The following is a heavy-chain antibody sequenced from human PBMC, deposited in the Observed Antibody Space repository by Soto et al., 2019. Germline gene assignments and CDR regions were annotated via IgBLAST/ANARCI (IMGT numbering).Heavy chain of an antibody. CDR2: ISGGGDTT. Sequence: EVQLLESGGGLVQPGGSLRLSCAASGFTFNNYAMTWVRQAPGKGLEWVSAISGGGDTTSYADSVKGRFTVSRDGSKNTLYRQMGSRRAEDTALYYCAKGRGGSGSLPPRVDFWGQGTLVTVSS. CDR1: GFTFNNYA. J-gene: IGHJ4*02. D-gene: IGHD3-10*01. CDR3: AKGRGGSGSLPPRVDF. V-gene: IGHV3-23*01.